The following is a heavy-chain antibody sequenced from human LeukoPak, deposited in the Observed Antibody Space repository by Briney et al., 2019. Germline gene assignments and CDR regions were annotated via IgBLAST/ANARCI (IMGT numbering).Heavy chain of an antibody. CDR3: ARAPIVVVPAASMDV. CDR2: LNHSGST. D-gene: IGHD2-2*01. CDR1: GGSFSGYY. J-gene: IGHJ6*02. V-gene: IGHV4-34*01. Sequence: SETLSLTCAVYGGSFSGYYWSWIRQPAAKGLGWIGELNHSGSTNYNPSLKSRVTISVDTSKNQFSLKLSSVTAADTAVYYCARAPIVVVPAASMDVWGQGTTVTVSS.